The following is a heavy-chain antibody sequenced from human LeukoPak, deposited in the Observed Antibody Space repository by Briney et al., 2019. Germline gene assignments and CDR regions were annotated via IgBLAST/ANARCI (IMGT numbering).Heavy chain of an antibody. CDR2: ISGSSGST. D-gene: IGHD6-13*01. V-gene: IGHV3-23*01. J-gene: IGHJ6*03. CDR1: GFTFSSYA. CDR3: AKGGDSSSWYGNYYYMDV. Sequence: GGSLRLSCAASGFTFSSYAMSWVRQAPGKGLEWVSAISGSSGSTYYADSVKGRFTISRDNSKNTLYLQMNSLRAEDTAVYYCAKGGDSSSWYGNYYYMDVWGKGTTVTVSS.